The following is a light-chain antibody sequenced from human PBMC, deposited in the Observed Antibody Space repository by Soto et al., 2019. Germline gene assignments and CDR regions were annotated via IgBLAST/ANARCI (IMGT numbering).Light chain of an antibody. CDR3: QQYNSYWT. Sequence: DIQMTQSPSTLSASVGDRVTITCRASQSISSGLDWYKQKPGKAPKLLIYKASTFESGVPSRVSGSGSGTEFTLTITSLQPDDFATYYCQQYNSYWTFDQGTKVEIK. J-gene: IGKJ1*01. V-gene: IGKV1-5*03. CDR1: QSISSG. CDR2: KAS.